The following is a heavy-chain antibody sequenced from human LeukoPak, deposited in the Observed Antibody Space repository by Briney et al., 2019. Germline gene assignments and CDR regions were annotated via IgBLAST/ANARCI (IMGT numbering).Heavy chain of an antibody. CDR1: GGSISSSSYY. J-gene: IGHJ3*02. Sequence: SSETPSLTCTVSGGSISSSSYYWGWIRQPPGKGLEWIGSIYYSGSTYYNPSLKSRVTISVDTSKNQFSLKLSSVTAADTAVYYCASVVPAADDAFDIWGQGTMVTVSS. CDR3: ASVVPAADDAFDI. V-gene: IGHV4-39*05. CDR2: IYYSGST. D-gene: IGHD2-2*01.